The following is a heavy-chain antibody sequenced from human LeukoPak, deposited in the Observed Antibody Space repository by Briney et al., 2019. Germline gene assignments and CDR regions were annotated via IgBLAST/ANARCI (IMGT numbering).Heavy chain of an antibody. D-gene: IGHD3-22*01. CDR2: IKQDGSEK. Sequence: PGGSLRLSCAASGFTLSSYWMSWVRQAPGKGLEWVANIKQDGSEKYYVDSVKGRFTISRDNAKNSLYLQMNSLRAEGASVYYCARSWCSGYWFPATASFDYWGQGTLVTVSS. CDR1: GFTLSSYW. V-gene: IGHV3-7*01. J-gene: IGHJ4*02. CDR3: ARSWCSGYWFPATASFDY.